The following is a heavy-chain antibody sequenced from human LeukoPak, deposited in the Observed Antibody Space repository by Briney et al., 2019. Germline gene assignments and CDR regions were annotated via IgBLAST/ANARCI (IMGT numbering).Heavy chain of an antibody. Sequence: GRSLRLSCAASGFTFSSYAMHWVRQAPGKGLEWVAVISYDGSNKYYADSVKGRFTISRDNSKNTLYLQMNSLRAEDTAVYYCANERVPMRGVTIFVLDVWGKGTTVTVSS. D-gene: IGHD3-3*01. CDR2: ISYDGSNK. CDR1: GFTFSSYA. V-gene: IGHV3-30-3*02. J-gene: IGHJ6*04. CDR3: ANERVPMRGVTIFVLDV.